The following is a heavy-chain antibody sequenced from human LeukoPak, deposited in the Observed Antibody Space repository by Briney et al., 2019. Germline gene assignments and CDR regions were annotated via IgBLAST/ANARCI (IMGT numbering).Heavy chain of an antibody. CDR1: GGSLSDYY. J-gene: IGHJ3*02. V-gene: IGHV4-34*01. CDR3: ARELSTSSTAFDM. Sequence: PSETLSLTCAVYGGSLSDYYWSWIRLPPGKGLEWLGETNEKGKSTNYNPSLKSRVTISVDTSKNQVSLRLTSVTAADTAVYYCARELSTSSTAFDMWGQGTKVTVSS. D-gene: IGHD2-2*01. CDR2: TNEKGKST.